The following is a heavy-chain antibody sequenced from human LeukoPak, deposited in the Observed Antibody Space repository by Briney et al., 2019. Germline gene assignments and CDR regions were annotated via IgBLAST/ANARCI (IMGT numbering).Heavy chain of an antibody. CDR1: GFTFDDYA. Sequence: GGSLRLSCAASGFTFDDYAMHWVRQAPGKGLEWVSGISWNSGSIGYADSVKGRFTISRDNSKNTLYLQMNSLRAEDTAVYYCAKENGEGAFDIWGQGTMVTVSS. V-gene: IGHV3-9*01. CDR3: AKENGEGAFDI. CDR2: ISWNSGSI. J-gene: IGHJ3*02.